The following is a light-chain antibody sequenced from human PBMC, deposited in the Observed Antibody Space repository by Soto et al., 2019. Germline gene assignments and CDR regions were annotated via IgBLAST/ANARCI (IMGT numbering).Light chain of an antibody. V-gene: IGKV2-28*01. CDR3: MQALQTPFT. Sequence: DIVMTQSPLSLPVTPGEPASISCRSSQSLLHSNGYNYLDWYLQKPGQSPQLLIYLGSNRASGVPDGFSGSGSGKDFTLKISRVEVEDVGVYYCMQALQTPFTFGPGTKVDIK. CDR1: QSLLHSNGYNY. J-gene: IGKJ3*01. CDR2: LGS.